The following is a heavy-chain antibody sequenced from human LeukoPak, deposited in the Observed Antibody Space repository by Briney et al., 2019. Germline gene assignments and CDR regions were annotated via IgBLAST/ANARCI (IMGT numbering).Heavy chain of an antibody. CDR2: INPNSGGT. CDR3: ARENYYDSSGLDP. J-gene: IGHJ5*02. D-gene: IGHD3-22*01. V-gene: IGHV1-2*02. CDR1: GYTFTGYY. Sequence: AASVKVSCKASGYTFTGYYMHWVRQAPGQGLEWMGWINPNSGGTNYAQKFQGRVTMTRDTSISTAYMELSRLRSDDTAVYYCARENYYDSSGLDPWGQGTLVTVSS.